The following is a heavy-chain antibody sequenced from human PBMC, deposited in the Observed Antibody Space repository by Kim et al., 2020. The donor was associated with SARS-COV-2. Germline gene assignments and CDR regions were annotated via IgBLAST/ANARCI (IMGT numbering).Heavy chain of an antibody. J-gene: IGHJ4*02. D-gene: IGHD3-10*01. CDR3: TIALFEWFGELLGY. Sequence: GGSLRLSCTASGFTFGDFALSWFPQVPGKGLEWVGFFRTKAFGGTPEYAAYVKGRFTISRDDSKSIAYLQMNSLKTEDTAVYYCTIALFEWFGELLGYWGQGTLVTVSS. V-gene: IGHV3-49*03. CDR1: GFTFGDFA. CDR2: FRTKAFGGTP.